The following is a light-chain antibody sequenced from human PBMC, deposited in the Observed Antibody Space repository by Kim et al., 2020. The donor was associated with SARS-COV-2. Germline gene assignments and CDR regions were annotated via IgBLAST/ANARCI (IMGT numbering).Light chain of an antibody. CDR3: QSYDISLISSV. Sequence: QSVLTQPPSVSGAPGQRVTIYCTGSSSNIGAGYDVHWYQQFPGTAPKLLIYDNNNRPSGVSDRFSGSKSGTSASLAITGLQAEDEADYYCQSYDISLISSVFGGGTKLTVL. CDR2: DNN. V-gene: IGLV1-40*01. CDR1: SSNIGAGYD. J-gene: IGLJ2*01.